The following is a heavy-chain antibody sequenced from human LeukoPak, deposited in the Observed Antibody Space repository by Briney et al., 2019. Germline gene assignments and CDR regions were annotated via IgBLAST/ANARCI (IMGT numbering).Heavy chain of an antibody. J-gene: IGHJ6*02. V-gene: IGHV1-24*01. CDR3: ARDRKWRLKDYYYYGMDV. CDR1: GYTLTELS. Sequence: ASVKVSCKVSGYTLTELSMHWVRQAPGKGLEWMGGFDPEDGETIYAQKFQGRVTMTTDTSTSTAYMELRSLRSDDTAVYYCARDRKWRLKDYYYYGMDVWGQGTAVTVSS. CDR2: FDPEDGET. D-gene: IGHD2-8*01.